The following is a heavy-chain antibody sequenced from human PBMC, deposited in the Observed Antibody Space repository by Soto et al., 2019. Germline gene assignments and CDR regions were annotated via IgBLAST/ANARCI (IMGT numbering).Heavy chain of an antibody. V-gene: IGHV3-74*01. D-gene: IGHD1-1*01. CDR3: ARIGTGYYYMDV. CDR2: INSDGSRT. J-gene: IGHJ6*03. Sequence: EVQLVESGGGLVQPGGSLRLSCAASGFTFSSYWMHWVRQAPGEGLRWVSRINSDGSRTTYADSVKGRITISRDNAKNTVYLQMNSLSAEDTAVYYWARIGTGYYYMDVWGKGTTGTVSS. CDR1: GFTFSSYW.